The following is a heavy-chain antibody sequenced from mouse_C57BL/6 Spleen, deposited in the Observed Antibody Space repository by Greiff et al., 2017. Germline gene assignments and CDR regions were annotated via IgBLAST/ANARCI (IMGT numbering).Heavy chain of an antibody. D-gene: IGHD1-2*01. J-gene: IGHJ2*01. CDR2: INPNYGTT. V-gene: IGHV1-39*01. Sequence: VQLKESGPELVKPGASVKISCKASGYSFTDYNMNWVKQSNGKSLEWIGVINPNYGTTSYNQKFQGKATLTVDPSPSPAYMQLNSLASEDSAVYCWGGVTTAGGYGYFDYWGQGTTLTVSS. CDR3: GGVTTAGGYGYFDY. CDR1: GYSFTDYN.